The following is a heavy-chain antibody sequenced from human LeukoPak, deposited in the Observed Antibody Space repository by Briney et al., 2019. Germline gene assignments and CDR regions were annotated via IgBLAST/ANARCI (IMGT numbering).Heavy chain of an antibody. CDR1: GFSFSSYG. J-gene: IGHJ4*02. D-gene: IGHD2-2*01. Sequence: PGGSLRLSCAASGFSFSSYGMHWVRQAPGKGLEWVAFIRYDGSEKYYGDSVKGRFTVARDNSRNTLFLQMSSLTTEDTAVYYCAKPPYCSTTSCLTFDSWGQGTLVTVSS. V-gene: IGHV3-30*02. CDR2: IRYDGSEK. CDR3: AKPPYCSTTSCLTFDS.